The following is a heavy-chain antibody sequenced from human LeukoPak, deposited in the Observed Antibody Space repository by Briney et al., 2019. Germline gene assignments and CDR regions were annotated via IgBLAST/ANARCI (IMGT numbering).Heavy chain of an antibody. J-gene: IGHJ4*02. V-gene: IGHV4-39*01. CDR2: MYYSGST. CDR3: ARRGSRNDPQFLDFDY. D-gene: IGHD1-1*01. Sequence: SETLSLTCTVSGGSISSSSYSWGWIRQPPGKGLEWIGSMYYSGSTYYNPSLKSRVTISVDTSKNQFSLRLSSVTTADTAVYYCARRGSRNDPQFLDFDYWGQGTLVTVSS. CDR1: GGSISSSSYS.